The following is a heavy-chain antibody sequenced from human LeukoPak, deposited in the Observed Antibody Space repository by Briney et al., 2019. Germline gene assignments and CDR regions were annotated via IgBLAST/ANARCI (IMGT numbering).Heavy chain of an antibody. D-gene: IGHD2-2*01. Sequence: GGSLRLSCAASGFTFSSFWMSWVRQAPGKGLEWVANIKRDGSEKQYVDSVKGRFSISRDNAKNSLYLQMNSLRVEDTAVYYCVRWDLRSCSDPSCYIDHYGMDVWGQGTTVTVSS. V-gene: IGHV3-7*03. J-gene: IGHJ6*02. CDR2: IKRDGSEK. CDR3: VRWDLRSCSDPSCYIDHYGMDV. CDR1: GFTFSSFW.